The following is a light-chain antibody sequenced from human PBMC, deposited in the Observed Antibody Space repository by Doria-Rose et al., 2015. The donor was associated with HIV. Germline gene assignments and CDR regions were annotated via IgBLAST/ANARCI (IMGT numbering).Light chain of an antibody. CDR1: QRVKSSY. CDR2: DAS. J-gene: IGKJ5*01. CDR3: QQYGTSRGT. V-gene: IGKV3-20*01. Sequence: EIVLTQSPGTLSLSPGERATLSCRASQRVKSSYLAWYQQEPGQAPRLLIYDASTRATGIPDRFSGSRSGTDFTLTISRLEPEDVAVYYCQQYGTSRGTFGQGTRLEIK.